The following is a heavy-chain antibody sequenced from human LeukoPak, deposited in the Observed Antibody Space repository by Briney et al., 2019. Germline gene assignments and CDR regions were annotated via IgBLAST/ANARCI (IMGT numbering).Heavy chain of an antibody. CDR1: GFTFSSYS. Sequence: GGSLRLSCAAAGFTFSSYSMNWVRQAPGKGLEWVSSISSSSSYIYSADSEKGRFTISKDNANNSLYLQMNRLRAEDTAVYYCARDPHDYGLGYWGKGTLATVSS. CDR3: ARDPHDYGLGY. V-gene: IGHV3-21*01. D-gene: IGHD4-17*01. CDR2: ISSSSSYI. J-gene: IGHJ4*02.